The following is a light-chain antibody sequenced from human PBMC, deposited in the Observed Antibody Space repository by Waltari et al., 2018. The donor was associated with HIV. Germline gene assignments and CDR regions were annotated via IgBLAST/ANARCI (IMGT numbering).Light chain of an antibody. V-gene: IGLV1-47*01. J-gene: IGLJ2*01. CDR2: KKD. CDR1: SSNIGSNA. CDR3: ATWDDSLSGVV. Sequence: QSVLTQPPSASGTPGQKVTISCSGTSSNIGSNAVLWYQQPPGAAPNHLMYKKDQRPAGVPDRFSGSKSGTSASLAISGPRSEDEADYTCATWDDSLSGVVFGGGTKLNVL.